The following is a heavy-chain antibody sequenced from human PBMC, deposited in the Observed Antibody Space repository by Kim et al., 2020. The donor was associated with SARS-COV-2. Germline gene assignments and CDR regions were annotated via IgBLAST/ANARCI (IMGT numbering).Heavy chain of an antibody. Sequence: GGSLRLSCAASGFTFDDYAMHWVRQAPGKGLEWVSGISWNSGSIGYADSVKGRFTISRDNAKNSLYLQMNSLRAEDTALYYCATLTGLWFGESVCGMDVWGQGTTVTVAS. D-gene: IGHD3-10*01. CDR2: ISWNSGSI. CDR1: GFTFDDYA. V-gene: IGHV3-9*01. CDR3: ATLTGLWFGESVCGMDV. J-gene: IGHJ6*01.